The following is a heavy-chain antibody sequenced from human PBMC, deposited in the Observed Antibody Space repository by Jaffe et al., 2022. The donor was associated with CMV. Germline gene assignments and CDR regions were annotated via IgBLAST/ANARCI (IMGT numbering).Heavy chain of an antibody. CDR2: INTDGSFT. CDR1: GFTFSKYW. CDR3: ARDQSAAAAGKGNLDY. Sequence: EVELVESGGSLVQPGGSLRLSCAASGFTFSKYWIHWVRQGPGKGLEWISRINTDGSFTTYADSVKGRFTISRDNAKNTVYVQMNGLRVDDTALYYCARDQSAAAAGKGNLDYWGQGTLVTVSS. D-gene: IGHD6-13*01. V-gene: IGHV3-74*01. J-gene: IGHJ4*02.